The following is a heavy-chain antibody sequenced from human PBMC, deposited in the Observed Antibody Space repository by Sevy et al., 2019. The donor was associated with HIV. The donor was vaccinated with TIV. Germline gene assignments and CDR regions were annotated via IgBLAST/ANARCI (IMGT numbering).Heavy chain of an antibody. Sequence: GGSLRLSCVASGFTFGTYGMDWVRQAPGKGLEWVAVIWYDGSNKYYGDSVNGRFTISRDNSKNTLYLQMNSLRAEDTAVYYCARGSLYSSGWSESLDYWGQRTLVTISS. CDR3: ARGSLYSSGWSESLDY. J-gene: IGHJ4*02. CDR2: IWYDGSNK. D-gene: IGHD6-19*01. V-gene: IGHV3-33*01. CDR1: GFTFGTYG.